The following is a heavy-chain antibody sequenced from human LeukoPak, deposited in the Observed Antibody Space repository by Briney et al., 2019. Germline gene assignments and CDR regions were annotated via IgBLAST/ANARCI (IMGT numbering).Heavy chain of an antibody. V-gene: IGHV4-34*01. CDR1: GGSFSGYY. J-gene: IGHJ6*03. CDR2: INHSGST. Sequence: SETLSLTCAVYGGSFSGYYWSWIRQPPGKGLEWIGEINHSGSTNYNPSLKSRVTISVDTSKNQFSLKLSSVTAADTAVYYCARARAKANYYYYMDVWGKGTTVTVSS. CDR3: ARARAKANYYYYMDV.